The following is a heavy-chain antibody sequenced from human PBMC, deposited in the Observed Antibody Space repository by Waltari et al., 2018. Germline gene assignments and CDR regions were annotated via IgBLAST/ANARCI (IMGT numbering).Heavy chain of an antibody. D-gene: IGHD2-21*01. CDR2: IHYDGST. J-gene: IGHJ4*01. Sequence: QVQLHQWGAGLLKPSETLSPTCAVSGDAFSGYFWSWIRPPPGKGLEWLGAIHYDGSTNYKPSLKSRLSLSVDTTKKHFSLRLTSVTAADTGMYFCARYGEVPPNYFFDFWGQGIRVTVS. CDR1: GDAFSGYF. CDR3: ARYGEVPPNYFFDF. V-gene: IGHV4-34*01.